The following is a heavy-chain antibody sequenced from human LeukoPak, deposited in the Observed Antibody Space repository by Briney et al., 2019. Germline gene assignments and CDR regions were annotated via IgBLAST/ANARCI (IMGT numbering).Heavy chain of an antibody. Sequence: VKVSCKASGGTFSSYAISWVRQAPGQGLEWMGGIIPIFGTANYAQKFQGRVTITADESTSTAYMELSSLRSEDTAVYYCARLSGGPGTTHYFDYWGLGTLVTVSS. CDR3: ARLSGGPGTTHYFDY. V-gene: IGHV1-69*13. D-gene: IGHD4-17*01. CDR1: GGTFSSYA. CDR2: IIPIFGTA. J-gene: IGHJ4*02.